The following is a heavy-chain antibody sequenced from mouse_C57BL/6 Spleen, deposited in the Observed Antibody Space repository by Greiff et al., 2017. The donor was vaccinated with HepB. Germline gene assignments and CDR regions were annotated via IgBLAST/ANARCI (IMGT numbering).Heavy chain of an antibody. D-gene: IGHD1-1*01. CDR1: GFSLTSYG. Sequence: VKLVESGPGLVAPSQSLSITCTVSGFSLTSYGVDWVRQSPGKGLEWLGVIWGVGSTNYNSALKSRLSISKDNSKSQVFLKMNSLQTDDTAMYYCASEGGSSYGWFAYWGQGTLVTVSA. CDR2: IWGVGST. CDR3: ASEGGSSYGWFAY. J-gene: IGHJ3*01. V-gene: IGHV2-6*01.